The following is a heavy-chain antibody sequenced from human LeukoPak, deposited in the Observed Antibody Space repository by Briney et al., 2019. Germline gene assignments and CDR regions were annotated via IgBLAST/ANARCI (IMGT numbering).Heavy chain of an antibody. CDR3: ARRGYCSGGSCYVSY. CDR2: ISPYNGNT. V-gene: IGHV1-18*01. Sequence: GASVKVSCKASGYDFTSVGITWVRRAPGQGLEWVGWISPYNGNTRYAQKFQGRVAMTTDTSTTTAYMELRGLRFNDTAVYYCARRGYCSGGSCYVSYWGQGTLVTVSS. D-gene: IGHD2-15*01. J-gene: IGHJ4*02. CDR1: GYDFTSVG.